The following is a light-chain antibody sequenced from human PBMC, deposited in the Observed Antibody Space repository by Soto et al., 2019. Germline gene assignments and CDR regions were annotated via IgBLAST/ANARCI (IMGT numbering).Light chain of an antibody. CDR3: QQRSNWTWT. CDR1: QSITNNY. J-gene: IGKJ1*01. CDR2: GAS. Sequence: EIVLTQSPGTLSLSPGERATLSCRASQSITNNYLAWYQQKPGRAHRLLIYGASSRATGIPARFSGSGSGTDFTLTISSLEPEDFAVYYCQQRSNWTWTFGQGTKVDIK. V-gene: IGKV3D-20*02.